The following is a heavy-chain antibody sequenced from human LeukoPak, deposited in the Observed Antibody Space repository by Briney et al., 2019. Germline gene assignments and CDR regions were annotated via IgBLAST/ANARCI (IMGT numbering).Heavy chain of an antibody. Sequence: HPGGSLRLSCTASGFTFGDYAMSWFRQAPGKGLEWVGFIRSKAYGGTTEYAATVKGRFTISRDDSKSSVYLQMNSLKTEDTAVYYCTREHSYFYDNSGSDYWGQGTLVTVSS. CDR3: TREHSYFYDNSGSDY. CDR1: GFTFGDYA. D-gene: IGHD3-22*01. CDR2: IRSKAYGGTT. V-gene: IGHV3-49*03. J-gene: IGHJ4*02.